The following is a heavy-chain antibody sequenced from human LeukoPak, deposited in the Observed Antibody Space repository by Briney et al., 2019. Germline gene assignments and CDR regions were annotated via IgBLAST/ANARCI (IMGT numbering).Heavy chain of an antibody. CDR1: GFTFSNAW. CDR2: ISSSGSTI. CDR3: ARGGCSSTSCYEGVDY. Sequence: GGSLRLSCAASGFTFSNAWMNWVRQAPGKGLEWVSYISSSGSTIYYTDSVKGRFTISRDNAKNSLYLQMNSLRAEDTAVYYCARGGCSSTSCYEGVDYWGQGTLVTVSS. D-gene: IGHD2-2*01. V-gene: IGHV3-11*01. J-gene: IGHJ4*02.